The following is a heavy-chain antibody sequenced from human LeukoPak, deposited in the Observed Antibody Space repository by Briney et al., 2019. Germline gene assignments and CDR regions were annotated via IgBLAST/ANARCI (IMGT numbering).Heavy chain of an antibody. Sequence: ASVKVSCKASGYTFTSYGISWVRQAPGQGLEWMGWISAYNGNTNYAQKLQGRVTMTTDTSTSTAYMELRRLRSDDTAVYYCARVERYFEYYYMDVWGKGTTVTISS. D-gene: IGHD3-9*01. J-gene: IGHJ6*03. CDR3: ARVERYFEYYYMDV. V-gene: IGHV1-18*01. CDR2: ISAYNGNT. CDR1: GYTFTSYG.